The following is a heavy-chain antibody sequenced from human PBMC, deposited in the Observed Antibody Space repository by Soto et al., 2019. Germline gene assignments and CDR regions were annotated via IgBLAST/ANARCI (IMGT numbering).Heavy chain of an antibody. D-gene: IGHD2-15*01. Sequence: GSLRLSCAASGFTFSSYGMHWVRQAPGKGLEWVAVIWYDGSNKYYADSVKGRFTISRDNSKNTLYLQMNSLRAEDTAVYYCARASSVVAAAYDAFDIWGQGTMVTVSS. CDR2: IWYDGSNK. J-gene: IGHJ3*02. CDR1: GFTFSSYG. CDR3: ARASSVVAAAYDAFDI. V-gene: IGHV3-33*01.